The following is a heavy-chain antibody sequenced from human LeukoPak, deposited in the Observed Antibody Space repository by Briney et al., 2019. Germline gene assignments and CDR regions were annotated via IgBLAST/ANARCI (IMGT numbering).Heavy chain of an antibody. Sequence: SGGSLRLSCAASGFTFSSYSMNWVRQAPGKGLEWVSSISSSSTYIYYADSVKGRFTISRDNAKNSLYLQMNSLRAEDTAVYYCARPTYGDYEPFFDYWGQGTLVTVSS. CDR3: ARPTYGDYEPFFDY. V-gene: IGHV3-21*01. CDR1: GFTFSSYS. CDR2: ISSSSTYI. D-gene: IGHD4-17*01. J-gene: IGHJ4*02.